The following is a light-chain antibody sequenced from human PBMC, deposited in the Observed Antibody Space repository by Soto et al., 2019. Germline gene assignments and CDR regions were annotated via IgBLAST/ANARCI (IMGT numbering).Light chain of an antibody. CDR2: KAS. CDR1: QTISSW. CDR3: QQYHSYWT. Sequence: DIQMTQSPSTLSGSVGDRVTITYRASQTISSWLAWYQQKPGKAPKLLIYKASTLKSGVPQRFSGSGSGTEFTLTISSLQTDDFSTYYCQQYHSYWTFGQGAKVDI. J-gene: IGKJ1*01. V-gene: IGKV1-5*03.